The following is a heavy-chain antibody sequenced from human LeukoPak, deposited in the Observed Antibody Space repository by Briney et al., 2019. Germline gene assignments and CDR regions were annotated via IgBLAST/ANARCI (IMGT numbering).Heavy chain of an antibody. CDR2: ISYDGSNK. V-gene: IGHV3-30*04. CDR3: ARGSSNSGSYYNWFDP. J-gene: IGHJ5*02. D-gene: IGHD1-26*01. CDR1: GFTFSSYA. Sequence: PGGSLRLSCAASGFTFSSYAMHWVRQAPGKGLEWVAVISYDGSNKYYADSVKGRFTISRDNAKNSLFLQMNSLRAEDTAVYYCARGSSNSGSYYNWFDPWGQGTLVTVSS.